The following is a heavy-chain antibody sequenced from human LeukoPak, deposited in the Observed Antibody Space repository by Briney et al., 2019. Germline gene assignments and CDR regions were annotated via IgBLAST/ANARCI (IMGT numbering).Heavy chain of an antibody. CDR1: GYTFTSYY. Sequence: ASVKVSCKASGYTFTSYYMHWVRQAPGQGLEWMGTINPSGGSTSYAQKFQGRVTMTRDTSTSTVYMELRSLRSEDTAVYYCARDILNTYYDFWSENGPDNWFHPWGQGTLVTVSS. D-gene: IGHD3-3*01. CDR2: INPSGGST. J-gene: IGHJ5*02. CDR3: ARDILNTYYDFWSENGPDNWFHP. V-gene: IGHV1-46*01.